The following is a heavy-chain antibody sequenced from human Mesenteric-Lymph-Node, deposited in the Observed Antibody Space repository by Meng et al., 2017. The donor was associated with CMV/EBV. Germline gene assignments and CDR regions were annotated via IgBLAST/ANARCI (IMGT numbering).Heavy chain of an antibody. CDR3: ARDLGSSGYYYDAYFFDY. J-gene: IGHJ4*02. D-gene: IGHD3-22*01. V-gene: IGHV1-2*02. CDR2: INPNSGGT. CDR1: GYTFTGYY. Sequence: ASVKVSCKASGYTFTGYYMRWVRQAPGQGLEWMGWINPNSGGTNYAQKFQGRVTMTRDTSISTAYMELSRLRSDDTAVYYCARDLGSSGYYYDAYFFDYWGQGTLVTVSS.